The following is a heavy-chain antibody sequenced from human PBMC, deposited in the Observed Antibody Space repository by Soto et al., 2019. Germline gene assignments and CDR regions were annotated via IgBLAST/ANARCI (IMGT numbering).Heavy chain of an antibody. CDR3: TKLVQDDSGWYDH. D-gene: IGHD6-19*01. CDR2: ISGSGGRT. V-gene: IGHV3-23*01. CDR1: GLNFSNHG. Sequence: EVHLLESGGDVVHPGGSLRLSCAASGLNFSNHGMGWVRQAPGKGLDWVSVISGSGGRTYYGGSVKGRFTISRDNSKNIVSLQMNSLRAEDTAVYYCTKLVQDDSGWYDHWGQGTLVTVSS. J-gene: IGHJ5*02.